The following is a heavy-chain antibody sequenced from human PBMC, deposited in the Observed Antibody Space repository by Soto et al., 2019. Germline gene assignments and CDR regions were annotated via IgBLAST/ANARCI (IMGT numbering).Heavy chain of an antibody. Sequence: ASVKVSCKASGGTFSSYTISWVRQAPGQGLEWMGRIIPILGIANYAQKFQGRVTITADKSTSTAYMELSSLRSEDTAIYSCARDGSGGDWRYFDYWGQGALVTVSS. D-gene: IGHD3-10*01. CDR3: ARDGSGGDWRYFDY. V-gene: IGHV1-69*04. CDR1: GGTFSSYT. CDR2: IIPILGIA. J-gene: IGHJ4*02.